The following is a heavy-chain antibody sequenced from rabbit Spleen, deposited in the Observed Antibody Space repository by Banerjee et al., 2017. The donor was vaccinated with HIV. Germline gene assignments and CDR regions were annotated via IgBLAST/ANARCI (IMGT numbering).Heavy chain of an antibody. V-gene: IGHV1S45*01. Sequence: QQQLEESGGGLVKPGGTLTLTCTASGFSFSSSDYICWVRQAPGKGLEWIACIDSGSSGFTYFASWAKGRFTISKTSSTTVTLQMTSLTAADTATYFCARDSGSSFSSYGMDLWGPGTLVTVS. J-gene: IGHJ6*01. CDR1: GFSFSSSDY. CDR2: IDSGSSGFT. CDR3: ARDSGSSFSSYGMDL. D-gene: IGHD8-1*01.